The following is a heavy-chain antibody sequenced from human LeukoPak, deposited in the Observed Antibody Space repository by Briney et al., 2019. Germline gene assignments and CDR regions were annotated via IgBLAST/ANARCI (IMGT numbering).Heavy chain of an antibody. CDR1: GFTFGFTFSTYG. CDR2: IWHDGSNK. Sequence: TGGSLRLSCAASGFTFGFTFSTYGMQWVRQTPGKGLEWVAVIWHDGSNKYYADSVKGRFTISRDNAKNTVYLQMNSLRAEDTAVYYCAKVLGGLWPGIDYWGQGTVVTVSS. J-gene: IGHJ4*02. CDR3: AKVLGGLWPGIDY. V-gene: IGHV3-33*03. D-gene: IGHD2-15*01.